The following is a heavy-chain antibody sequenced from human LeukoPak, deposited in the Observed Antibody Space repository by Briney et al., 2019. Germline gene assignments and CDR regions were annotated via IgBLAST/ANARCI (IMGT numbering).Heavy chain of an antibody. D-gene: IGHD4-17*01. Sequence: PGGSLRLSCAASGFTLSTYDMHWVRQGPGEGLEWVAAVGTSGHTFYPDSVKGQFTISRENARNSVYLQMNSLRAGDTAVYYCVGSFYGDHPYWGQGTLVTVSS. CDR1: GFTLSTYD. CDR3: VGSFYGDHPY. J-gene: IGHJ4*02. CDR2: VGTSGHT. V-gene: IGHV3-13*01.